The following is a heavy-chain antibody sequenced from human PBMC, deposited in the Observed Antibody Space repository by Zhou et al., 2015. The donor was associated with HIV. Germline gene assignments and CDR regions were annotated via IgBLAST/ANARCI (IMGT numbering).Heavy chain of an antibody. CDR2: ITPVFGTT. D-gene: IGHD3-9*01. CDR1: GGTFSSYA. CDR3: ASQHYDILTGHDY. J-gene: IGHJ4*02. V-gene: IGHV1-69*06. Sequence: QVQLVQSGAEVKKPGSSVKVSCKASGGTFSSYAISWVRQAPGQGLEWMGGITPVFGTTNSAQKFQGRVTITADTSTSTAYMELSSLRSEDTAVYYCASQHYDILTGHDYWGQGTLVTVSS.